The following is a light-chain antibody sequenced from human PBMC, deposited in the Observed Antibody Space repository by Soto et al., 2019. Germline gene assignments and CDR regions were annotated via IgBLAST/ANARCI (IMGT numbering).Light chain of an antibody. J-gene: IGKJ5*01. CDR3: QQYKNWPPIT. CDR1: QSVGSK. CDR2: DAS. V-gene: IGKV3-15*01. Sequence: DIVMTQSPATLSVSPGERATLSCRASQSVGSKFAWYQQKPGQSPRLLIYDASTRATGIPARFSGSGSGTEFTLPISSLQSEDFAVYYCQQYKNWPPITFGQGTRLEIK.